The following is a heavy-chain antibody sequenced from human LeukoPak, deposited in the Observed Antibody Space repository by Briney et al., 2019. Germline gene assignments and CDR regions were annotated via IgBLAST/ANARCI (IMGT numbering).Heavy chain of an antibody. J-gene: IGHJ4*02. D-gene: IGHD3-10*01. CDR2: INAGNGNT. CDR3: ARAGYYYGSGSYDY. V-gene: IGHV1-3*01. CDR1: GYTFTGYY. Sequence: ASVKVSCKASGYTFTGYYMHWVRQAPGQRLEWMGWINAGNGNTKYSQKFQGRVTITRDTSASTAYMELSSLRSEDTAVYYCARAGYYYGSGSYDYWGQGTLVTVSS.